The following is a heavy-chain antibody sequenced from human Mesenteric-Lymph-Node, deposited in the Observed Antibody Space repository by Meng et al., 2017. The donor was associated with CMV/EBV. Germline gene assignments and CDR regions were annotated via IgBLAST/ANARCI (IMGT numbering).Heavy chain of an antibody. D-gene: IGHD1-26*01. CDR1: GFNFNGYA. CDR2: ISHDGREK. CDR3: ASPTGASYYGGPAY. J-gene: IGHJ4*02. Sequence: GGSLRLSCAASGFNFNGYAMHWVRQAPGKGLEWVAVISHDGREKYYVDSVKGRFTTFRDNSKNILYLHMNTLTVEDTSVYYCASPTGASYYGGPAYWGQGTLVTVSS. V-gene: IGHV3-30*04.